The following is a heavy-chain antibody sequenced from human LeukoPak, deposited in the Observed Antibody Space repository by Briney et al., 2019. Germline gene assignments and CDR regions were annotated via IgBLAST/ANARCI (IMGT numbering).Heavy chain of an antibody. CDR1: GFTFSSYG. D-gene: IGHD3-10*01. V-gene: IGHV3-30*18. Sequence: PGGSLRLSCAASGFTFSSYGMHWVRQAPGKGLEWVAVISYDGSNKYYADSVKGRFTISRDNSKNTLYLQMNSLRAEDTAVYYCAKGPEEEYYYGSGEYYFDYWGQGTLVTVSS. J-gene: IGHJ4*02. CDR3: AKGPEEEYYYGSGEYYFDY. CDR2: ISYDGSNK.